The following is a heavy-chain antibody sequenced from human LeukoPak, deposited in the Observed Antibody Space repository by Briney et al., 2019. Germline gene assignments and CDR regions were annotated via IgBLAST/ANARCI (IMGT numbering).Heavy chain of an antibody. CDR1: GFTFSSYG. CDR2: ISYDGSNK. J-gene: IGHJ4*02. Sequence: GRSLRLSCAASGFTFSSYGMHWVRQAPDKGLEWVAVISYDGSNKYYADSVEGRFTISRDNSKNTLYLQMNSLRAEDTAVYYCANDYGDHRTPYYWGQGTLVTVSS. V-gene: IGHV3-30*18. CDR3: ANDYGDHRTPYY. D-gene: IGHD4-17*01.